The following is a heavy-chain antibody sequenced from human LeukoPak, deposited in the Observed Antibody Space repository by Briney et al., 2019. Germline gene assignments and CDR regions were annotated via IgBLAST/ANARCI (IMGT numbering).Heavy chain of an antibody. V-gene: IGHV3-33*01. CDR2: IWYDGSNK. J-gene: IGHJ6*04. CDR1: GFTFSSYG. D-gene: IGHD2-2*01. CDR3: ARVHGSTSPRYYYYYYGMDV. Sequence: GGSLRLSCAASGFTFSSYGMHWVRQAPGKGLEWVAVIWYDGSNKYYADSVKGRFTISRDNSKNTLYLQMNSLRAEDTAVYYCARVHGSTSPRYYYYYYGMDVWGKGTTVTVSS.